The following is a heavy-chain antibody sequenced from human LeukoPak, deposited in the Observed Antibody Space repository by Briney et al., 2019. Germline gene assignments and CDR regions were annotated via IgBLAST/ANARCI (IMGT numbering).Heavy chain of an antibody. V-gene: IGHV3-21*01. CDR3: ARVDYYDSSVTNWFDP. CDR1: GFTFSSYS. Sequence: GGSLRLSCAASGFTFSSYSMNWVRQAPGKGLEWVSSISGSSSYIYYADSVKGRFTISRDNAKNSLYLQMNSLRAEDTAVYYCARVDYYDSSVTNWFDPWGQGTLVTVSS. D-gene: IGHD3-22*01. J-gene: IGHJ5*02. CDR2: ISGSSSYI.